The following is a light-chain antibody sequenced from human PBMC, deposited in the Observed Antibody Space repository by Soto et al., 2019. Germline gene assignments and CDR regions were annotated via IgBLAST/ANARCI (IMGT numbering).Light chain of an antibody. J-gene: IGLJ2*01. CDR2: EVT. Sequence: QSVLTQPPSASGSPGQSVTISCTGMSSDVGGYNYVSWYQQHPGKAPILMIYEVTKRPSGVPDRFSGSKSGNTASLTVSGLQAEDEADYYCSSYAGSNSVLFGGGTKLTVL. V-gene: IGLV2-8*01. CDR1: SSDVGGYNY. CDR3: SSYAGSNSVL.